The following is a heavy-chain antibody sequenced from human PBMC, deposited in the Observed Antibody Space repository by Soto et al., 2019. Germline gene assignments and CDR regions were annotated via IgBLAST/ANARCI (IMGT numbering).Heavy chain of an antibody. D-gene: IGHD3-10*01. J-gene: IGHJ6*02. CDR2: IYYSGST. V-gene: IGHV4-61*08. Sequence: LSLTCTVSGGSVSSGDYFWSWLRQSPGKRLEWIAYIYYSGSTNYNPSLKSRATISVDTSKSQVSLTLTSMTAADAAVYYCARSPNYYYYGFDVWGQGTTVTVYS. CDR1: GGSVSSGDYF. CDR3: ARSPNYYYYGFDV.